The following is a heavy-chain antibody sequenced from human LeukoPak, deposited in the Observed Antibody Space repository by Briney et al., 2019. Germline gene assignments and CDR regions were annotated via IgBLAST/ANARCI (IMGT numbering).Heavy chain of an antibody. D-gene: IGHD4-11*01. CDR3: ARWGTGVTTLNAFDM. CDR2: ISSSGSTI. V-gene: IGHV3-11*01. J-gene: IGHJ3*02. CDR1: GLTFSDYY. Sequence: GGSLRLSCAASGLTFSDYYMSWIRQAPGKGLEWVSYISSSGSTIYYADSVKGRFTISRDNAKNSLYLQMNSLRAEDTAVYYCARWGTGVTTLNAFDMWGQGTMVTVSS.